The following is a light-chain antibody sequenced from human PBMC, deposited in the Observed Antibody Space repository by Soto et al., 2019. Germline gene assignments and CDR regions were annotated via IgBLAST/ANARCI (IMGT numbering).Light chain of an antibody. Sequence: QSVLTQPPSVSGAPGQRVTISCTGSSSNIGAGYDVHWYQQLPGTAPKLLIYGNSNRPSGVPDRFSGSKSGTSASLAITGLQPEDEADYYCQSYDSSLSALVAFGGGTKVTVL. J-gene: IGLJ2*01. CDR3: QSYDSSLSALVA. V-gene: IGLV1-40*01. CDR2: GNS. CDR1: SSNIGAGYD.